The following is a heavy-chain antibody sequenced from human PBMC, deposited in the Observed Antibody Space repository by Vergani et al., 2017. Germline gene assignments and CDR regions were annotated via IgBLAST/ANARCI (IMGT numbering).Heavy chain of an antibody. CDR1: GFTFSTYA. Sequence: EVQLLESGGSLKQPGGSVRLSCAASGFTFSTYAMHWVRQAPGKGLEWVSALTGGGGSTYYSDSFKGRFIISRDNSRDTLYLQMNSLRPEETATYYCVKDAGSYENFFASWGQGTLVTVSS. J-gene: IGHJ4*02. V-gene: IGHV3-23*01. D-gene: IGHD2-15*01. CDR2: LTGGGGST. CDR3: VKDAGSYENFFAS.